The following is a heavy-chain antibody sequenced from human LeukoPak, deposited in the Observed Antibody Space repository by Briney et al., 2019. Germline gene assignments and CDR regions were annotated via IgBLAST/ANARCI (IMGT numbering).Heavy chain of an antibody. CDR2: ISSSSSYI. V-gene: IGHV3-21*01. Sequence: GGSLRLSCAASGFTFSSYSMYWVRQAPGKGLEWVSSISSSSSYIYYADSVKGRFTISRDNAKNSLYLQMNSLRAEDTAVYYCARSGSYSSSWYGGWGQGTLVTVSS. J-gene: IGHJ4*02. CDR1: GFTFSSYS. CDR3: ARSGSYSSSWYGG. D-gene: IGHD6-13*01.